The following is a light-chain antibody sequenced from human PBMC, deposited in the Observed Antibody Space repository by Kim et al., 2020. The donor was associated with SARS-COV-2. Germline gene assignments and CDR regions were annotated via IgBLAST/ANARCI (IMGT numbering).Light chain of an antibody. CDR3: QQAASFPVT. V-gene: IGKV1-12*01. Sequence: ASGGDTVTSTCRASQGIRRWLAWYQQKPGKAPKLMIYAASILQSGVPSRFSGSGSGTDFALTISSLQPEDFATYYCQQAASFPVTFGGGTKVDIK. CDR1: QGIRRW. CDR2: AAS. J-gene: IGKJ4*01.